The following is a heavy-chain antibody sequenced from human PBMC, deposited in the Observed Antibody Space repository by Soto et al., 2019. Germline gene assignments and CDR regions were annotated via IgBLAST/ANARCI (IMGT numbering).Heavy chain of an antibody. V-gene: IGHV4-59*01. CDR1: GGSISSYY. CDR3: ARVSSWYASTPAIDY. Sequence: SETLSLTCTVSGGSISSYYWSWIRQPPGKGLEWIGYIYYSGNTNYNPSLKSRVTISVDTSKNQFSLKLSSVTAADTAVYYCARVSSWYASTPAIDYWGQGTLVTVSS. CDR2: IYYSGNT. D-gene: IGHD6-13*01. J-gene: IGHJ4*02.